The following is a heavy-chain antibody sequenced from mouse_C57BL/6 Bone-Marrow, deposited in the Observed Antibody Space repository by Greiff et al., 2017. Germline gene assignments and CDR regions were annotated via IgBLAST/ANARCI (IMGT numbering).Heavy chain of an antibody. J-gene: IGHJ2*01. V-gene: IGHV1-82*01. CDR1: GYAFSSSW. CDR2: IYPGDGDT. Sequence: QVTLKVSGPELVKPGASVKISCKASGYAFSSSWMNWVKQRPGKGLEWIGRIYPGDGDTNYNGKFKGKATLTADKSSSTAYMQLSSLTSEDSAVYFCARNPDYWGQGTTLTVSS. CDR3: ARNPDY.